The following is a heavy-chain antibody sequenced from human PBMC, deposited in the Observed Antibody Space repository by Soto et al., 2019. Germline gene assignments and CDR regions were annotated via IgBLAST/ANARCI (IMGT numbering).Heavy chain of an antibody. V-gene: IGHV3-23*01. D-gene: IGHD2-15*01. CDR1: GFTFSSYA. J-gene: IGHJ4*02. Sequence: GGSLRLSCAASGFTFSSYAMSWVRQAPGKRLEWLSLISGGGATTYYADSVKGRFIVSRDKSKNTVYLQMNSLRADDTALYYCRKWSVHCSGGSCVDFWGQGT. CDR2: ISGGGATT. CDR3: RKWSVHCSGGSCVDF.